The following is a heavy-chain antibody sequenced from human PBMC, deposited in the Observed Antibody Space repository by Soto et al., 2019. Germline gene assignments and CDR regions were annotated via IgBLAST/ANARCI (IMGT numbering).Heavy chain of an antibody. J-gene: IGHJ4*02. CDR2: IYDSGST. CDR3: AREVDY. CDR1: GDSISSGGYF. V-gene: IGHV4-31*03. Sequence: QVQLQESGPGLVKPSQTLSLTCTVSGDSISSGGYFWSWIRQHTEKRLEWIGYIYDSGSTNYNPSLKSRATISVDTSKNQFSLNLSSVTAADTAVYYCAREVDYWGQGTLVTVSS.